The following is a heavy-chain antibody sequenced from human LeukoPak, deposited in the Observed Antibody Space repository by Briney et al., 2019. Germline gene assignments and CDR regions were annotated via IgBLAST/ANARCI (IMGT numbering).Heavy chain of an antibody. Sequence: GVTLRLSRSASGFTFNSYGMSWLPPAPGKGLEGVLAICGSGGSTYYAVPVKGRFTISRDNSKGTLYLQMNSLRAEDTAVYYCATRVRGVMWVHWFDPWGEGTLVTVSS. D-gene: IGHD3-10*01. CDR3: ATRVRGVMWVHWFDP. CDR2: ICGSGGST. J-gene: IGHJ5*02. V-gene: IGHV3-23*01. CDR1: GFTFNSYG.